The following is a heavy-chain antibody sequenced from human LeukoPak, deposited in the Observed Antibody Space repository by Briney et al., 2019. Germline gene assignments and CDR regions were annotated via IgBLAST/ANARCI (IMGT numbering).Heavy chain of an antibody. CDR2: INPSGGST. J-gene: IGHJ4*02. CDR3: ARSDVLGATTPRN. Sequence: GASVKVSCKASGYTFTSYYMHWVRQAPGQGLEWMGIINPSGGSTSYAQKFQGRVTMTRDMSTSTVYMELSSLRSEDTAVYYCARSDVLGATTPRNWGQGTLVTVSS. V-gene: IGHV1-46*01. CDR1: GYTFTSYY. D-gene: IGHD1-26*01.